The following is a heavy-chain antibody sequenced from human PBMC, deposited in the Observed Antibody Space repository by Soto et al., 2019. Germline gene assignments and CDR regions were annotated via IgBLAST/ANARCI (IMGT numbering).Heavy chain of an antibody. V-gene: IGHV1-18*01. J-gene: IGHJ4*02. D-gene: IGHD6-6*01. CDR1: GYTFTSYG. Sequence: ASVKVSCKASGYTFTSYGISWVRQAPGQGLEWMGWISAYNGNTNYAQKLQGRVTMTTDTSTSTAYMELRSLRSDDTAVYYCARDPVVAARLEPFDYWGQGTLVTVSS. CDR3: ARDPVVAARLEPFDY. CDR2: ISAYNGNT.